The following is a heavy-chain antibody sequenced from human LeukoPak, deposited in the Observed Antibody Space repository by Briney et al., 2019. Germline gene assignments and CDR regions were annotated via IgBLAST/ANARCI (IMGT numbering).Heavy chain of an antibody. J-gene: IGHJ4*02. Sequence: SETLSLTCTVSGGSISSYDWSWIRQPPGKGLEWIGEINHSGSTNYKSSLKSRVTVSVDTSKNQFSLKLTSVTAADTAVYYCARGPVGATIKHWGQGTLVTVSS. CDR1: GGSISSYD. V-gene: IGHV4-34*01. D-gene: IGHD1-26*01. CDR2: INHSGST. CDR3: ARGPVGATIKH.